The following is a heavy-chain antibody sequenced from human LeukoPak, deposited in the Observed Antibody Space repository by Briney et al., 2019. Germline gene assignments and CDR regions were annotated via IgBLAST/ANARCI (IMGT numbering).Heavy chain of an antibody. J-gene: IGHJ3*02. CDR3: ARDQDHETAFDI. CDR1: GFTFSSYS. V-gene: IGHV3-21*01. CDR2: IISSSSYI. D-gene: IGHD1-14*01. Sequence: GGSLRLSCAASGFTFSSYSMNWVRPAPGKGLEWVSSIISSSSYIYYADSVKGRFTISRDNANNSLYLQMNSLRAEDTAVYYCARDQDHETAFDIWGQGTMVTVSS.